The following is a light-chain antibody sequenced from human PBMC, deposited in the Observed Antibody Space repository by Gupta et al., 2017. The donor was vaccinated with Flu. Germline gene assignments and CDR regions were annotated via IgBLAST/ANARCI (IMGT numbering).Light chain of an antibody. CDR1: QRINMF. CDR2: TTS. J-gene: IGKJ2*01. V-gene: IGKV1-39*01. CDR3: QQRDSSPYT. Sequence: DIQMTQSPSSLSSSIGDSVTITCRASQRINMFLNWYQQKPGKAPKLLIYTTSTVHSGAPSRFSGSGSGTDFTLTISRRQPEDFATYYCQQRDSSPYTFGQGTKLDI.